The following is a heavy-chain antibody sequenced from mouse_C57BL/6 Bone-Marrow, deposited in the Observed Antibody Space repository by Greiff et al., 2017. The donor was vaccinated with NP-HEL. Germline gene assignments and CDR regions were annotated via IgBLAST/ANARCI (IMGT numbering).Heavy chain of an antibody. CDR3: TTVVARAMDY. J-gene: IGHJ4*01. V-gene: IGHV14-4*01. Sequence: VHVKQSGAELVRPGASVKLSCTASGFNIKDDYMHWVTQRPEQGLEWIGWIDPENGDTEYASKFQGKATITADTSSNTAYLQLSSLTSEDTAVYYCTTVVARAMDYWGQGTSVTVSS. CDR2: IDPENGDT. D-gene: IGHD1-1*01. CDR1: GFNIKDDY.